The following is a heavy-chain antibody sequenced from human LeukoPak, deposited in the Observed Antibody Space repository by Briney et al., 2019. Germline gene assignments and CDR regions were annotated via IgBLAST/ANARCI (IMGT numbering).Heavy chain of an antibody. CDR1: IGSITICHYY. V-gene: IGHV4-61*02. CDR2: LYTNDNT. J-gene: IGHJ6*03. Sequence: SETLSLTCSVSIGSITICHYYGPWIRQPAGKGLEWIGRLYTNDNTNYDPSLESRVSISVDTSKSQFYLQLTSVTARDTAVYFCARGVVTDDYYMDVWGKGITVIVSS. CDR3: ARGVVTDDYYMDV. D-gene: IGHD3-3*01.